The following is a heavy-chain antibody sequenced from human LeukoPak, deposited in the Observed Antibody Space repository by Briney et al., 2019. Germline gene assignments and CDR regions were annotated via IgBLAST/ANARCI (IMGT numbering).Heavy chain of an antibody. D-gene: IGHD5-18*01. J-gene: IGHJ5*01. CDR2: INEGGSEK. CDR1: GFAFSNYG. Sequence: GGSLRLSCAASGFAFSNYGMTWVRQAPGRGLEWVANINEGGSEKNYVDSVKGRFTNSRDNAKNSLYLQMSSLRAEDTAVYYCARDIPGGASYLDSWGQGTLVTVSS. V-gene: IGHV3-7*01. CDR3: ARDIPGGASYLDS.